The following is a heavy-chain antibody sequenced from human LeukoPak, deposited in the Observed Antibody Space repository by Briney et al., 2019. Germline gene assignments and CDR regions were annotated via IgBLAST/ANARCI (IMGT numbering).Heavy chain of an antibody. D-gene: IGHD1-26*01. V-gene: IGHV3-66*01. J-gene: IGHJ4*02. Sequence: GGSLRLSCAASGFTVSSNYMSWVRQAPGKGLEWVSVIYSGGSTHYADSVKGRFTVSRDNSRNTLYLQMNSLRAEDTAVYYCARDRGIVGATWGVYFDYWGQGTLVTVSS. CDR1: GFTVSSNY. CDR2: IYSGGST. CDR3: ARDRGIVGATWGVYFDY.